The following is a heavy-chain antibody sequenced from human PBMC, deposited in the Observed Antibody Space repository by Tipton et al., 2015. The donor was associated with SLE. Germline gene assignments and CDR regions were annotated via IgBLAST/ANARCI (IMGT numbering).Heavy chain of an antibody. CDR1: GYSISSGYS. CDR2: IYYSGST. V-gene: IGHV4-61*01. D-gene: IGHD6-13*01. CDR3: ARVVKGSSWYWFDP. Sequence: TLSLTCAVSGYSISSGYSWSWIRQPPGKGLEWIGYIYYSGSTNYNPSLKSRVTISVDTSKKQFSLKLSSVTAADTAVYYCARVVKGSSWYWFDPWGQGTLVTVSS. J-gene: IGHJ5*02.